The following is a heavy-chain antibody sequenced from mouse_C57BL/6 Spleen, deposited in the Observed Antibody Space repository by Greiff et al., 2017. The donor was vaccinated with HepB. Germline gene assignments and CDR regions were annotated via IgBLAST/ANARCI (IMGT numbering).Heavy chain of an antibody. CDR3: TTSERYFDV. V-gene: IGHV14-1*01. J-gene: IGHJ1*03. CDR1: GFNIKDYY. Sequence: VQLKQSGAELVRPGASVKLSCTASGFNIKDYYMHWVKQRPEQGLEWIGRIDPEDGDTEYAPKFQGKATMTADTSSNPAYLQLSSLTSEDTAVYYCTTSERYFDVWGTGTTVTVSS. CDR2: IDPEDGDT.